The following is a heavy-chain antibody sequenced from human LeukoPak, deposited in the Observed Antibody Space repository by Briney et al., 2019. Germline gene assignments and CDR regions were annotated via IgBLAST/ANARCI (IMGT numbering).Heavy chain of an antibody. CDR3: ARDYFTTIDY. V-gene: IGHV1-2*02. Sequence: GASVKVSFKASGYTFTGYYMHWVRQAPGQGLEWMGWINPNSGGTNYAQKFQGRVTMTRDTSISTVYVELSRLRSDDTAVYYCARDYFTTIDYWGQGTLVTVSS. CDR1: GYTFTGYY. CDR2: INPNSGGT. J-gene: IGHJ4*02. D-gene: IGHD2/OR15-2a*01.